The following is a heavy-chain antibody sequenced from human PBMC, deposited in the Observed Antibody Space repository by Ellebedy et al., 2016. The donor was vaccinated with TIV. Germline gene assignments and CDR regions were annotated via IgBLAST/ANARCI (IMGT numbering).Heavy chain of an antibody. J-gene: IGHJ4*02. CDR2: IWYDGSNK. D-gene: IGHD1/OR15-1a*01. CDR1: GFTFSSYG. V-gene: IGHV3-33*01. Sequence: GESLKISXAASGFTFSSYGMHWVRQAPGKGLEWVAVIWYDGSNKYYADSVKGRFTISRDNSKNTLYLQMNSLRAEDTAVYYCARVGTTELMGWYDYWGQGTLVTVSS. CDR3: ARVGTTELMGWYDY.